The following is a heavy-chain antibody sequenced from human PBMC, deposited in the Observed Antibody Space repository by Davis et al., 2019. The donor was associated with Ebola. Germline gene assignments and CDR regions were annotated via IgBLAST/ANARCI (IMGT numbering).Heavy chain of an antibody. D-gene: IGHD1-20*01. J-gene: IGHJ6*02. CDR2: IYHSGST. V-gene: IGHV4-4*02. CDR3: ARGFNLAFNYYYGMDV. CDR1: GGSISSSNW. Sequence: SETLSLTCAVSGGSISSSNWWSWVRQPPGKGLEWIGEIYHSGSTNYNPSLKSRVTISVDKSKNQFSLKLSSVTAADTAVYYCARGFNLAFNYYYGMDVWGQGTTVTISS.